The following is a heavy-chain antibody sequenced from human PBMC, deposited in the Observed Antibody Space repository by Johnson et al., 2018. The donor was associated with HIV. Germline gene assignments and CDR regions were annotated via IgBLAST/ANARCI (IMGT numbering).Heavy chain of an antibody. Sequence: EVQLVESGGGLVAPGGSLRLSCAASGFSFRNAWMSWVRQAPGKGLEWVGRVKNKADGGTIDYAAFVKGRFIISRDDSKNTLYLQMNSLKTEDTAVYYCTTARNRLWSSSGWAGFWAFDIWGQGTMVTVSS. D-gene: IGHD6-19*01. CDR1: GFSFRNAW. J-gene: IGHJ3*02. CDR2: VKNKADGGTI. V-gene: IGHV3-15*01. CDR3: TTARNRLWSSSGWAGFWAFDI.